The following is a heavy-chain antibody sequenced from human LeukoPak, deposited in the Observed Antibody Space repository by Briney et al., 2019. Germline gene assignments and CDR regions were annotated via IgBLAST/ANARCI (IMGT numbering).Heavy chain of an antibody. Sequence: ASVKVSCKASGYTFTSYGISWVRQAPGQVLEWMGWISGHNGYTNYAQNLQGRVTMTTDTSTSTAYMELRSLRSDDTAVYYCARDVCGASCSTPDYWGQGTLVTVSS. CDR1: GYTFTSYG. D-gene: IGHD2-15*01. CDR3: ARDVCGASCSTPDY. J-gene: IGHJ4*02. V-gene: IGHV1-18*01. CDR2: ISGHNGYT.